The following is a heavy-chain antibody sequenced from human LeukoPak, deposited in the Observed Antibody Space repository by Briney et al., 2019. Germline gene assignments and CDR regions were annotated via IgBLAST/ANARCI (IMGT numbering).Heavy chain of an antibody. J-gene: IGHJ4*02. V-gene: IGHV4-39*01. CDR1: GGSISSSSYY. D-gene: IGHD6-6*01. CDR3: AGSIPARLGHFDY. CDR2: IYYSGST. Sequence: PSETLSLICTVSGGSISSSSYYWGWIRQPPGKGLEWIGSIYYSGSTYYNPSLKSRVTISVDTSKNQFSLRLSSVTAADTAVYYCAGSIPARLGHFDYWGERTLVTVSS.